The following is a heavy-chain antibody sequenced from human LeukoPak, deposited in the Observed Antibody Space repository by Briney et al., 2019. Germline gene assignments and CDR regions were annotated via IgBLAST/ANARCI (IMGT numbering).Heavy chain of an antibody. V-gene: IGHV1-2*02. CDR2: INPNSGGT. Sequence: ASVKVSCKASGYTFTGYYMHWVRQAPGQGLEWMGWINPNSGGTNYAQKFQGRVTMTRDTSISTAYMELSRLRSDDTAVYYCARDPRVDTAMGDNFDYWGQGTLVTVSS. CDR3: ARDPRVDTAMGDNFDY. CDR1: GYTFTGYY. J-gene: IGHJ4*02. D-gene: IGHD5-18*01.